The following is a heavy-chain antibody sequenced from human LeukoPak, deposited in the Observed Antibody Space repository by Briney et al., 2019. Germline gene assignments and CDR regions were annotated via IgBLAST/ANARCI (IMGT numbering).Heavy chain of an antibody. D-gene: IGHD6-19*01. CDR3: TTGLWLVRPLEDY. Sequence: GGSLRLSCAASGFTFSNAWMSWVRQAPGKGLEWVGRIKSKTDGGTTDYAAPVKGRFTISRDDSKNTLYLQMNSLKTEDTAVYYCTTGLWLVRPLEDYWGQGTLVTVSS. J-gene: IGHJ4*02. CDR2: IKSKTDGGTT. CDR1: GFTFSNAW. V-gene: IGHV3-15*01.